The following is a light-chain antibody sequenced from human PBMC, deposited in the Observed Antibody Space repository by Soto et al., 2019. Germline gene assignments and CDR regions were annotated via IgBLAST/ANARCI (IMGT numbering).Light chain of an antibody. V-gene: IGLV4-69*01. CDR3: QTWASGIPV. J-gene: IGLJ2*01. CDR2: FNMDGSH. CDR1: SGHSRYA. Sequence: QSVLTQSPSASASLGASVKLTCTLSSGHSRYAIAWHQQQPEKGPRYLMKFNMDGSHTKGDGIPDRFSGSSSGAERFLTISSLQSEDEADYYCQTWASGIPVFGGGTKLTVL.